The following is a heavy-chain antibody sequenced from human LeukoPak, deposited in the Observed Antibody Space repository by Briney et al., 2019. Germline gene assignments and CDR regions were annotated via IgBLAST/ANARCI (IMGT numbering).Heavy chain of an antibody. CDR3: ARIGYSYAHFQH. V-gene: IGHV4-39*01. CDR1: GGSISSSSYS. D-gene: IGHD5-18*01. J-gene: IGHJ1*01. CDR2: IYYSGST. Sequence: KPSETLSLTCTVSGGSISSSSYSWGWLRQPPGQGLEWIGSIYYSGSTYYNPSLKSRVTISVDTSKDQFSLKLSSVTAADTAVYYCARIGYSYAHFQHWGQGTLVTVSS.